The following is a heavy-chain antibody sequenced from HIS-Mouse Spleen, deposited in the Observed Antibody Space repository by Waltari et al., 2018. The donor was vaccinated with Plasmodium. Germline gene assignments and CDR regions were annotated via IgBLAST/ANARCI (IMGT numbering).Heavy chain of an antibody. Sequence: QVQLQESGPGLVKPSETLSLTCTVSGGSISSYYWSWIRQPPGKGLEWIGYIYYSGSTNHNPSLKSRVTISVDTSKNQFSLKLSSVTAADTAVYYCARDCSSTSCLDAFDIWGQGTMVTVSS. J-gene: IGHJ3*02. CDR2: IYYSGST. CDR1: GGSISSYY. CDR3: ARDCSSTSCLDAFDI. D-gene: IGHD2-2*01. V-gene: IGHV4-59*01.